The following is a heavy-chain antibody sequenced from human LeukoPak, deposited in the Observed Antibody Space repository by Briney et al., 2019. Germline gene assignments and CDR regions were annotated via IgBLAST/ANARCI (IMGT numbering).Heavy chain of an antibody. CDR1: GGSFSGYY. J-gene: IGHJ6*02. Sequence: SETLSLTCAVYGGSFSGYYWSWIRQPPGKGLEWIGEINHSGSTNYNPSLKSRVTIPVDTSKNQFSLKLSSVTAADTAVYYCARGRSYYYGSAPYYYYGMDVWGQGTTVTVSS. V-gene: IGHV4-34*01. D-gene: IGHD3-10*01. CDR3: ARGRSYYYGSAPYYYYGMDV. CDR2: INHSGST.